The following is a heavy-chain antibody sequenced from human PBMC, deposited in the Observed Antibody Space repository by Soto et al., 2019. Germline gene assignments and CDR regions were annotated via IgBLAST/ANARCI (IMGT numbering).Heavy chain of an antibody. D-gene: IGHD6-19*01. CDR2: ISWNSGSI. CDR3: AKGSLAVAGQNWYFDL. CDR1: GFTFDDYA. J-gene: IGHJ2*01. V-gene: IGHV3-9*01. Sequence: EVQLVESGGGLVQPGRSLRLSCAASGFTFDDYAMHWVRQAPGKGLEWVSGISWNSGSIGYADSVKGRFTISRDNPKNSLYLQMNSRRAEDTVLYYCAKGSLAVAGQNWYFDLWGRGTLVTVSS.